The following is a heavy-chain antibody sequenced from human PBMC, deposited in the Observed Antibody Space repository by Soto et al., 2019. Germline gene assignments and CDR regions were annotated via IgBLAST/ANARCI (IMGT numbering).Heavy chain of an antibody. CDR3: ARGASGVAAAGRGEYNWFDP. CDR2: INHSGST. Sequence: SETLSLTCAVYGGSFSGYYWSWIRQPPGKGLEWIGEINHSGSTNYNPSLKSRVTISVDTSKNQFSLKLSSVAAADTAVYYCARGASGVAAAGRGEYNWFDPWGQGTLVTVSS. CDR1: GGSFSGYY. V-gene: IGHV4-34*01. J-gene: IGHJ5*02. D-gene: IGHD6-13*01.